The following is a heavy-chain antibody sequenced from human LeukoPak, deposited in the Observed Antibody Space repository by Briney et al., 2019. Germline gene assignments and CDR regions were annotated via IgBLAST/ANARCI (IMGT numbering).Heavy chain of an antibody. J-gene: IGHJ4*02. CDR2: IYPADSDT. CDR1: GYSFTSYW. Sequence: GESLKISCQASGYSFTSYWIGWVRQMPGKGLEWMGIIYPADSDTRYSPSFQGQVTISADKSISTAYLQWSSLKASDTAVYYCARRGNYYGIDYWGQGTLVTVSS. D-gene: IGHD1-26*01. CDR3: ARRGNYYGIDY. V-gene: IGHV5-51*01.